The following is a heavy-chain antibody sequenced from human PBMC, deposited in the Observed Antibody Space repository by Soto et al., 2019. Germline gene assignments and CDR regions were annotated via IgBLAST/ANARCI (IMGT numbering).Heavy chain of an antibody. CDR1: GFTFSSYA. Sequence: QVQLVESGGGVVQPGRSLRLSCAASGFTFSSYAMHWVRQAPGKGLEWVALISYDGSNKYYADSVKGRFTISSDNSKNTLYLQMTSLRAADTAVYYCASAREGDGYGYLLIWGQGALVTVSS. CDR3: ASAREGDGYGYLLI. J-gene: IGHJ4*02. CDR2: ISYDGSNK. V-gene: IGHV3-30-3*01. D-gene: IGHD2-21*02.